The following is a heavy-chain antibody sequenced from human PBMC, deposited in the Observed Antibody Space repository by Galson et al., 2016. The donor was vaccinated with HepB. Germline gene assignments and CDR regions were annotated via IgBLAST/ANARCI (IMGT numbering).Heavy chain of an antibody. V-gene: IGHV3-15*01. J-gene: IGHJ6*02. D-gene: IGHD1-1*01. Sequence: SCEGTGFSFSNPGSSWVRQASGKGLEWVGRIKSKTDGGTTDYAAPVKGRFTISRDDSKNTLYLQMNSLKTEDTAVYYCTTGGGNWALGMDVWGQGTTVTVAS. CDR1: GFSFSNPG. CDR3: TTGGGNWALGMDV. CDR2: IKSKTDGGTT.